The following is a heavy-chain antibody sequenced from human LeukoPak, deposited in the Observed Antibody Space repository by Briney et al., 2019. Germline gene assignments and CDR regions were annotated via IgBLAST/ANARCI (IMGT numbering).Heavy chain of an antibody. CDR3: ARHDAGIAARPFDN. CDR2: IHASGPT. J-gene: IGHJ4*02. Sequence: SETLSLTCTVSGDSISSHYWNWIRRPPGKGLEWIAYIHASGPTNYNPSLKSRITISVDTSKNQFSLKLSSVTAADTAVYYCARHDAGIAARPFDNWGQGTLVTVSS. CDR1: GDSISSHY. V-gene: IGHV4-4*09. D-gene: IGHD6-6*01.